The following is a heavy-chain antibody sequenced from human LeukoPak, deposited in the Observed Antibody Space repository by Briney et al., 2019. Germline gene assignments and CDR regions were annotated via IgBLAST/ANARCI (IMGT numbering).Heavy chain of an antibody. V-gene: IGHV3-21*01. Sequence: GGSLRLSCAASGFTFSTYSMNWVRQAPGKGLEWVSSISSSSSHIYYADSVKGRFTISRDNAKNSLYLQMNSLRAEDTAVYYCAREPAYSSSWYTSCDYWGQGTLVTVSS. CDR1: GFTFSTYS. CDR2: ISSSSSHI. CDR3: AREPAYSSSWYTSCDY. D-gene: IGHD6-13*01. J-gene: IGHJ4*02.